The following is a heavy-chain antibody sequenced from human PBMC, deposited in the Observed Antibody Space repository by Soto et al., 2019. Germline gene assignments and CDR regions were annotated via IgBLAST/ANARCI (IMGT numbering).Heavy chain of an antibody. CDR1: GFTFSSYG. V-gene: IGHV3-30*18. CDR2: ISYDGRNK. CDR3: VKDGSSGWPYYYGLDV. J-gene: IGHJ6*02. D-gene: IGHD6-19*01. Sequence: QVQLVESGGGGVQPGRSLRLSCAASGFTFSSYGMHWVRQAPGKGLEWVAVISYDGRNKYYADSVKGRFTISRDNPKNTLYLQMSSLRAEDTAVYYCVKDGSSGWPYYYGLDVWGQGTTVTVSS.